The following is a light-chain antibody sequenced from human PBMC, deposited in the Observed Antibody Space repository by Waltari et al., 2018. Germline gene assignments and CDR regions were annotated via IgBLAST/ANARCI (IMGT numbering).Light chain of an antibody. CDR3: QKYDSVPFT. J-gene: IGKJ3*01. V-gene: IGKV1-27*01. CDR1: QGISNY. CDR2: AAS. Sequence: DIQMTQSPSSLSASVGDRVTITCRARQGISNYLAWYQHTPGKVPKLLIYAASTLQSGVPSRFRGSGSGTDFTLTISSLQPEDVATYYCQKYDSVPFTFGPGTKVDI.